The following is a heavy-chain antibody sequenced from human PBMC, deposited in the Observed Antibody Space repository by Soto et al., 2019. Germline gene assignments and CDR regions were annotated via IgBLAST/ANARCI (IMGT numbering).Heavy chain of an antibody. Sequence: HPGGSLRLSCVASGFSFSDYEMNWVRQAPGKGLEWVAYISSGGSTIHYADSVRGRFTVSRDNARNSLYLQMNTLSVEDTALYYCARDRAAGGYWGQGTLVTVSS. CDR3: ARDRAAGGY. V-gene: IGHV3-48*03. J-gene: IGHJ4*02. CDR2: ISSGGSTI. D-gene: IGHD6-13*01. CDR1: GFSFSDYE.